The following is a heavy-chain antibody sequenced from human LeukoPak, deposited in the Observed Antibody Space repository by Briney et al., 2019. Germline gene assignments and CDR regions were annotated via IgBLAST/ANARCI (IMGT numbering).Heavy chain of an antibody. CDR3: ARGYSSSTDY. Sequence: ASVKVSCKASGYAFIGYYMHWVRQAPGQGLEWMGWINPNSGGTNYAQKFQGRVTMTRDTSISTAYMELSWLRYDDTAVYYCARGYSSSTDYWGQGTLATVSP. V-gene: IGHV1-2*02. D-gene: IGHD6-6*01. J-gene: IGHJ4*02. CDR1: GYAFIGYY. CDR2: INPNSGGT.